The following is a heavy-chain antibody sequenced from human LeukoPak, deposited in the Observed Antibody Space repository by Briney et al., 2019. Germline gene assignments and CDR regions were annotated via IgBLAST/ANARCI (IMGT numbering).Heavy chain of an antibody. CDR2: IKKDGSEK. CDR3: ARDLRYYMDV. J-gene: IGHJ6*03. Sequence: GGSLRLSCAASGFTFSSYWMNWVRQAPGKGLEWVAKIKKDGSEKYYVDSVKGRFTISRDNAKNSLYLQMNSLRAEDTAVYYCARDLRYYMDVWGKGTTVTVSS. CDR1: GFTFSSYW. V-gene: IGHV3-7*01.